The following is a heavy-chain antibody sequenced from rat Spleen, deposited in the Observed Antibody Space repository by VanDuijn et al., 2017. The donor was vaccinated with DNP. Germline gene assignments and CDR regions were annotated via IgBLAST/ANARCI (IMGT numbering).Heavy chain of an antibody. V-gene: IGHV6-6*01. CDR3: AWGAGYFDY. J-gene: IGHJ2*01. Sequence: EVQVLESGGGLVQPGNSLKLSCATSGFTFSTAWMYWYRQFPEKRLEWVARIKAKSNNYATDYTEYVKGRFTISREDSKSSIYLQMNNLKEEDTAIYYCAWGAGYFDYWGQGVMVTVSS. D-gene: IGHD1-4*01. CDR1: GFTFSTAW. CDR2: IKAKSNNYAT.